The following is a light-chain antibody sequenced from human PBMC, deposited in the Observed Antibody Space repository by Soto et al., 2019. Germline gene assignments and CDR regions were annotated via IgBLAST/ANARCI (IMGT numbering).Light chain of an antibody. Sequence: EIVFTQSPATLSLSPGERATLSCRASQSVSSYLAWYQQKPGQAPRLLIYDASNRATGIPARFSGSGSGTDFTLTISSLXPEDFAVYYCQQRSNWPTWTFGQGTKVDTK. J-gene: IGKJ1*01. V-gene: IGKV3-11*01. CDR2: DAS. CDR3: QQRSNWPTWT. CDR1: QSVSSY.